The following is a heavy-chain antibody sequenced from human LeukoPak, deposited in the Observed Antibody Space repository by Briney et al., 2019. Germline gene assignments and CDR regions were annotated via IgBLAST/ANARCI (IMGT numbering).Heavy chain of an antibody. CDR1: GFTFRNCG. J-gene: IGHJ5*02. D-gene: IGHD2-8*02. Sequence: GGSLRLSCASTGFTFRNCGMSWVRQAPGKGLEWVSSISGSGGSTYYADSVKGRFTISRDNSKNTLYLQMNSLRAEDTAVYYCATRLEAIVLVHHWGQGALVTVSS. V-gene: IGHV3-23*01. CDR2: ISGSGGST. CDR3: ATRLEAIVLVHH.